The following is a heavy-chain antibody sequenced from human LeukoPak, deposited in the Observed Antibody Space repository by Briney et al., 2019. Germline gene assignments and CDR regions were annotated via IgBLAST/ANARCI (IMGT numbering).Heavy chain of an antibody. Sequence: PGGSLRLSGAASGFTFSSYAMSWVRQAPGKGLEWVSAISGSGGSTYYADSVKGRFTISRDNSKNTLYLQMNSLRAEDTAVYYCAKRVLSTNYYFDYWGQGTLVTVSS. V-gene: IGHV3-23*01. CDR3: AKRVLSTNYYFDY. CDR2: ISGSGGST. CDR1: GFTFSSYA. J-gene: IGHJ4*02. D-gene: IGHD2-8*01.